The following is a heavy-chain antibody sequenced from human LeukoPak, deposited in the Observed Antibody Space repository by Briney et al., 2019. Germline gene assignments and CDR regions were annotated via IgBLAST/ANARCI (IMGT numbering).Heavy chain of an antibody. Sequence: GGSLRLSCAASGFTFSSYAMSWVRQAPGKGLEWVAVISYDGSNKYYADSVKGRFTISRDNSKNTLYLQMNSLRAEDTAVYYCAKRDTAMALDYWGQGTLVTVSS. V-gene: IGHV3-30-3*02. D-gene: IGHD5-18*01. CDR2: ISYDGSNK. J-gene: IGHJ4*02. CDR3: AKRDTAMALDY. CDR1: GFTFSSYA.